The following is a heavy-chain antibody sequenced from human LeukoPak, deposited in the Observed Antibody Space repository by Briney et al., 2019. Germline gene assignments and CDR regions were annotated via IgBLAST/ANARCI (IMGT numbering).Heavy chain of an antibody. D-gene: IGHD6-25*01. CDR1: GFTFSSYN. Sequence: GGSLRLSCAASGFTFSSYNMNWVRQAPGKGREGVSSMSSSSGYIYYADSLRGRLSISRDNPKNTLYLQMNSLRAEDTALYYCAKKESQRPGYWYFDLWGRGTLVTVSS. V-gene: IGHV3-21*04. CDR3: AKKESQRPGYWYFDL. CDR2: MSSSSGYI. J-gene: IGHJ2*01.